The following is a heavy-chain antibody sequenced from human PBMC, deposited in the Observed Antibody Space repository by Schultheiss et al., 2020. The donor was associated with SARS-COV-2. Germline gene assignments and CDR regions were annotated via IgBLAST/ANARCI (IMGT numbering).Heavy chain of an antibody. J-gene: IGHJ4*02. D-gene: IGHD5-18*01. CDR3: ARGGNSYGYDY. Sequence: ASVKVSCKASGGTFSSYAISWVRQATGQGLEWMGWMNPNSGNTGYAQKFQGRVTMTRNTSISTAYMELSSLRSEDTAVYYCARGGNSYGYDYWGQGTLVTVSS. V-gene: IGHV1-8*02. CDR2: MNPNSGNT. CDR1: GGTFSSYA.